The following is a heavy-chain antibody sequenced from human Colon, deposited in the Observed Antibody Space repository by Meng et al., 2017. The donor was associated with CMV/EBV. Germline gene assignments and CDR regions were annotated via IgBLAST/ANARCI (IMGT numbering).Heavy chain of an antibody. CDR3: AKDWFVGATYNWFDP. Sequence: QMQLQESGPGLVKPSETLSLPCTVSGGSINTNSYYWGWICQPPGKRLEWIGSIYYNGSTYFNPSLKSRITMSIDTSTNQFSLKVSSVTAADTAVYYCAKDWFVGATYNWFDPWGQGTLVTVSS. CDR1: GGSINTNSYY. V-gene: IGHV4-39*07. D-gene: IGHD1-26*01. J-gene: IGHJ5*02. CDR2: IYYNGST.